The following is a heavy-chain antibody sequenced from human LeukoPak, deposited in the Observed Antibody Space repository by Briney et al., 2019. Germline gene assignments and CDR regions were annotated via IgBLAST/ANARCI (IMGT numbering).Heavy chain of an antibody. CDR3: AKQIRGMIVVVIPEFDY. CDR2: ISGSGGST. D-gene: IGHD3-22*01. CDR1: GFTFSSYA. Sequence: PGGSLRLSCAASGFTFSSYAMSWVRQAPGKGLEWVSAISGSGGSTYYADSVKGRFTISRDNSKNTLYLQMNSLRAEDTAVYYCAKQIRGMIVVVIPEFDYWGQGTLVTVSS. J-gene: IGHJ4*02. V-gene: IGHV3-23*01.